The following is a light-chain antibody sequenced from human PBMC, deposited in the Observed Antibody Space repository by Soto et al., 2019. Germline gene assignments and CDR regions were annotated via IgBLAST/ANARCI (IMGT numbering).Light chain of an antibody. Sequence: DIQMTQSPSTLSASVGDRVTITCRASQSISSWFGWYQQKPGKAPKLLIYTASSLESGVPSRFHGSGSRTEFTLTSSSLQPDDFATYYCQQYNSYSFGQGTKLEIK. V-gene: IGKV1-5*03. J-gene: IGKJ2*01. CDR3: QQYNSYS. CDR2: TAS. CDR1: QSISSW.